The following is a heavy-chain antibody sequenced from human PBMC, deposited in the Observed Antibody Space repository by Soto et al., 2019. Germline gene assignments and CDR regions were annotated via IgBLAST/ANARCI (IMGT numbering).Heavy chain of an antibody. J-gene: IGHJ4*02. Sequence: PXESLTIFFRVPQDIFTSNWIGWLRQMPGKGLEWMGVIYPDDSDVKYNPSFQGQVTISVDKSISTAYLQWSRLRDSDTAMYFCARHGVSFGPFDYWGQGTQVTVSS. CDR2: IYPDDSDV. D-gene: IGHD3-3*01. V-gene: IGHV5-51*01. CDR3: ARHGVSFGPFDY. CDR1: QDIFTSNW.